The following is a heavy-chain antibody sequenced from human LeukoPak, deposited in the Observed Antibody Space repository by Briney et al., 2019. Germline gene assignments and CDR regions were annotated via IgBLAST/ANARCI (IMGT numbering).Heavy chain of an antibody. CDR1: GGSFSGYY. Sequence: SEALSLTCAVYGGSFSGYYWSWIRQPPGKGLEWIGEINHSGSTNYNPSLKSRVTISVDTSKNQFSLKLSSVTAADTAVYYCAREAISGLMAFDIWGQGTVVTVSS. CDR3: AREAISGLMAFDI. CDR2: INHSGST. J-gene: IGHJ3*02. V-gene: IGHV4-34*01. D-gene: IGHD3-22*01.